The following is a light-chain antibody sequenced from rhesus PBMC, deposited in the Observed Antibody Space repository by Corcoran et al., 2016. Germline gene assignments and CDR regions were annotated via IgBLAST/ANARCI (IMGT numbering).Light chain of an antibody. CDR1: QSVSSS. J-gene: IGKJ4*01. V-gene: IGKV3-53*01. CDR3: QKYSSSPLT. Sequence: QVILTQSPATLSLSPGERATLSCRASQSVSSSLAWYQQKPGQAPRLLIYGASRRATGIPDRFSGSGSGTECTLTISSLEPEDFAVYYCQKYSSSPLTFGGGTKVELK. CDR2: GAS.